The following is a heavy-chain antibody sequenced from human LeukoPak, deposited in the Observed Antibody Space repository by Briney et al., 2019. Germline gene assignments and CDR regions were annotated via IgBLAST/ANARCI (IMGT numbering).Heavy chain of an antibody. CDR2: FNPRSGGT. J-gene: IGHJ4*02. CDR1: GYTFTGYY. CDR3: ARSTDIVATSGADY. Sequence: GDSVKVSCKASGYTFTGYYLHWVRQAPGQGLEWMGWFNPRSGGTNYAQRFQDRVTMTRDTSISTAYMEVSSLRSDDTAVYYCARSTDIVATSGADYWGQGTLVTLST. V-gene: IGHV1-2*02. D-gene: IGHD5-12*01.